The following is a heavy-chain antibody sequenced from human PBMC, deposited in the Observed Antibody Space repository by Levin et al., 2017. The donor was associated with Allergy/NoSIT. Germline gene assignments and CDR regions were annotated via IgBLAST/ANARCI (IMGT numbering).Heavy chain of an antibody. CDR1: GFTFSSYG. CDR3: AKGGGRFGELIDY. J-gene: IGHJ4*02. D-gene: IGHD3-10*01. CDR2: ISYDGSNK. V-gene: IGHV3-30*18. Sequence: GESLKISCAASGFTFSSYGMHWVRQAPGKGLEWVAVISYDGSNKYYADSVKGRFTISRDNSKNTLYLQMNSLRAEDTAVYYCAKGGGRFGELIDYWGQGTLVTVSS.